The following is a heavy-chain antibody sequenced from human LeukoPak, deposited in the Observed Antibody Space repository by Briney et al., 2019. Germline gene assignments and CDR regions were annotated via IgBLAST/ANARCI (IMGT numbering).Heavy chain of an antibody. V-gene: IGHV3-74*01. CDR2: TNLHGTAV. CDR3: ASAYRYVRLGAH. CDR1: GLSFSNYW. D-gene: IGHD5-18*01. J-gene: IGHJ4*02. Sequence: GGSLRLSCEVSGLSFSNYWMHWVRQAPGKGLVWVARTNLHGTAVDYADSVKGRCIISRDNAKNTLFLQMNSLRGEDTTVYYCASAYRYVRLGAHWGQGTLVTVSS.